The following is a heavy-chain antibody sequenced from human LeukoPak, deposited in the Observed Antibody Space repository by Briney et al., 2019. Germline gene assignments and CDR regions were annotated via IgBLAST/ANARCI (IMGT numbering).Heavy chain of an antibody. Sequence: GGSLRLSCAASGFTFDDYAIHWVRQVPGKGLEWVSGISWNSRTIGCVDSVKGRFTISRDNSKSTLYLQMNSLRADDTAVYYCAKVTVWGVRAFDIWGQGTRVTVSS. V-gene: IGHV3-9*01. CDR1: GFTFDDYA. D-gene: IGHD7-27*01. CDR3: AKVTVWGVRAFDI. J-gene: IGHJ3*02. CDR2: ISWNSRTI.